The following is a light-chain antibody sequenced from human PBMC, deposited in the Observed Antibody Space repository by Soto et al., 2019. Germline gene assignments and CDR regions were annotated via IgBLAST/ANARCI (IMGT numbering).Light chain of an antibody. CDR2: EVS. CDR3: SSYISSSTFVV. V-gene: IGLV2-14*01. CDR1: SRDVGGYNY. Sequence: QSALTQPASVSGSPGQSITISCTGTSRDVGGYNYVSWHQQHPGKAPKVIITEVSNRPSRVSNRFSGSKSGNTASLTISGLQAEDEADYYCSSYISSSTFVVFGGGTKLTVL. J-gene: IGLJ2*01.